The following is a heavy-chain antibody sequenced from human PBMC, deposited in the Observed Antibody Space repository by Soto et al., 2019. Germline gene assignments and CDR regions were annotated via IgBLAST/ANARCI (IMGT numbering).Heavy chain of an antibody. Sequence: ASVKVSCKASGGTFSSYAISWVRQAPGQGLEWMGGIIPIFGTANYAQKFQGRVTITADESTSTAYMELSSLRSEDTAVYYCARFTAARPGGFTVRDYWGQGTLVTVSS. D-gene: IGHD6-6*01. V-gene: IGHV1-69*13. CDR2: IIPIFGTA. CDR3: ARFTAARPGGFTVRDY. CDR1: GGTFSSYA. J-gene: IGHJ4*02.